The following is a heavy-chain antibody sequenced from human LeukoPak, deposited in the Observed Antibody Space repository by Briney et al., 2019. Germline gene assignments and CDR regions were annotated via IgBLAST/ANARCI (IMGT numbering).Heavy chain of an antibody. V-gene: IGHV4-30-4*01. D-gene: IGHD2-15*01. CDR1: GGSISSGDYY. CDR3: ARVVAATPVGHRYFDY. J-gene: IGHJ4*02. CDR2: IYYSGST. Sequence: SQTLSLTCTVSGGSISSGDYYWSWIRQPPGKGLEWIGYIYYSGSTYYNPSLKSRVTISVDTSKNQFSLKLSSVTAADTAVYYCARVVAATPVGHRYFDYWGQGTLVTVSS.